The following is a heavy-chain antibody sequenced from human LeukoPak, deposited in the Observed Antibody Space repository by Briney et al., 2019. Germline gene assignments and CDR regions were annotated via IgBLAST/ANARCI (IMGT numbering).Heavy chain of an antibody. J-gene: IGHJ5*02. D-gene: IGHD3-16*02. CDR2: IKNNADGGTT. V-gene: IGHV3-15*01. Sequence: GGSLRLSCTASGFPFINAWMSWVRQAPGKGLEGVGRIKNNADGGTTDYAAPVKGRFTISRDDSKNTLYLQMNSLKTEDTAVYYCTTLYRVDPWGQGTLVTVSS. CDR3: TTLYRVDP. CDR1: GFPFINAW.